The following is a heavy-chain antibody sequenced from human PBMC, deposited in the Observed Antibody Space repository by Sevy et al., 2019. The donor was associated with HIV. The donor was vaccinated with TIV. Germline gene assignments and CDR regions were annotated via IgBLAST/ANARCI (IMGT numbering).Heavy chain of an antibody. V-gene: IGHV3-7*01. CDR2: IKPSGSEK. CDR1: GFTFSSYW. D-gene: IGHD2-15*01. Sequence: GGSLRLSCAASGFTFSSYWMTWVRQAPGKRPEWVADIKPSGSEKKYVDSVKGRFTVSRDNAKNSLYLQMNSLRAEDTAVYYCARDQLPAARYYYYGMDVWGQGTTVTVSS. J-gene: IGHJ6*02. CDR3: ARDQLPAARYYYYGMDV.